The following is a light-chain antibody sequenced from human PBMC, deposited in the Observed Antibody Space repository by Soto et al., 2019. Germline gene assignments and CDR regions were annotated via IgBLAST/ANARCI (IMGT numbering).Light chain of an antibody. CDR1: SGSIASNY. Sequence: NFMLTQPHSVSESPGKTVTISCTGSSGSIASNYVQWYQQRPGSAPTTVIYEDNQRPSGVPDRFSGSIDSSSNSGSLTISGLKTEDEADYYCQSYDSSTHVVFGGGTKVTVL. V-gene: IGLV6-57*02. CDR2: EDN. J-gene: IGLJ2*01. CDR3: QSYDSSTHVV.